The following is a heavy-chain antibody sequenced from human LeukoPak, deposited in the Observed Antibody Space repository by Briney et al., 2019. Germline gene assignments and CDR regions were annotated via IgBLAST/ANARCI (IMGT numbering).Heavy chain of an antibody. Sequence: PETLSLTCTVSGGSISTYYWSWVRQPPGKGLEFIGYLYYRGSANYNPSLKSRVTISVEQYKNQFSLKLTSVTAADAAVYYCARYSNNWYYIFVSWGQGTLVTVSS. CDR3: ARYSNNWYYIFVS. D-gene: IGHD6-13*01. V-gene: IGHV4-59*12. CDR1: GGSISTYY. J-gene: IGHJ4*02. CDR2: LYYRGSA.